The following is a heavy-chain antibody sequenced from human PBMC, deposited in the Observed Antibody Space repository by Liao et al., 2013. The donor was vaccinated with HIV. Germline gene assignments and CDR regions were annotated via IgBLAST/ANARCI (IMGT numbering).Heavy chain of an antibody. J-gene: IGHJ5*02. V-gene: IGHV4-59*11. CDR3: ARDTNFWSGSGGVDL. CDR2: IYYGGST. CDR1: GGSFTTQY. D-gene: IGHD3-3*01. Sequence: QAQLQESGPGLVKPSETLSLTCTVSGGSFTTQYWTWIRQPPGKGLEWIGNIYYGGSTSYNASLRSRVTISMDTSKTQFSLTLISVTGADTAVYYCARDTNFWSGSGGVDLWGQGILVTVSP.